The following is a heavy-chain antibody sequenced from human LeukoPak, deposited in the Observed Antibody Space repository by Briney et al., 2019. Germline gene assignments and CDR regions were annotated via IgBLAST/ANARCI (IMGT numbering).Heavy chain of an antibody. Sequence: GGSLRLSCAASGFTFSSYAMGSVRQAPGKGLEWVSTISGSDGSTYYADSVKGRFTISRDNSKNTLYLQMNSLRAEDTAVYYCAKGGMVAATHFDYWGQGTLVTVSS. CDR2: ISGSDGST. CDR1: GFTFSSYA. V-gene: IGHV3-23*01. D-gene: IGHD2-15*01. J-gene: IGHJ4*02. CDR3: AKGGMVAATHFDY.